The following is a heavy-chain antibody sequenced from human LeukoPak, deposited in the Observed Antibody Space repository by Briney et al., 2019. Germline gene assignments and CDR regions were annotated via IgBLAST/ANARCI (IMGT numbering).Heavy chain of an antibody. D-gene: IGHD3-9*01. Sequence: ASVKVSCKVSGYTLTELSMHWVRQAPGKGLEWMGGFDPEDGETIYAQKFQGRATMTEDTSTDTAYMELSSLRSEDTAVYYCARVWVEFDWLHYYYYYMDVWGKGTTVTISS. CDR1: GYTLTELS. CDR3: ARVWVEFDWLHYYYYYMDV. CDR2: FDPEDGET. J-gene: IGHJ6*03. V-gene: IGHV1-24*01.